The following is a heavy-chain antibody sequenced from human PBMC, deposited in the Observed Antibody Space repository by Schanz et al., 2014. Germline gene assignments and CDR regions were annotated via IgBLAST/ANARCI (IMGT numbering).Heavy chain of an antibody. Sequence: QVQLVQSGGEVKTPGASVKVSCKASGYTFTRSGISWVRQAPGQGLEWMGWIGGSDGNTNFAQKFQGRVTMTTDRSTSTVNMEVRSLRSDDTAVYYCARDRGIAAPDTFDHWGQGTLVTVSS. CDR3: ARDRGIAAPDTFDH. J-gene: IGHJ4*02. CDR1: GYTFTRSG. CDR2: IGGSDGNT. V-gene: IGHV1-18*01. D-gene: IGHD6-13*01.